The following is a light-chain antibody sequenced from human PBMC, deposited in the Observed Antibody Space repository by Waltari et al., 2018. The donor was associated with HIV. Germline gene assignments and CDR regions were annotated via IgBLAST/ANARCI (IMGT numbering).Light chain of an antibody. CDR1: QSVDSNY. CDR3: QQYGSSPYT. Sequence: EIVLTQSPGTLSLSPGEGATIPCRASQSVDSNYLAWYQQKPGQAPRLLIYGASSRATGIPDRFSGSGSGTDFTLTISRLEPEDSAVYYCQQYGSSPYTFGQGTKLEI. V-gene: IGKV3-20*01. CDR2: GAS. J-gene: IGKJ2*01.